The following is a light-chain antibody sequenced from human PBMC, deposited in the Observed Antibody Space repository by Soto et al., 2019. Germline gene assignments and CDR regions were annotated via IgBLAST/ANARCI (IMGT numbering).Light chain of an antibody. J-gene: IGLJ2*01. CDR2: EVS. CDR1: SSDVGGYNY. CDR3: SSYTSSSNVV. Sequence: QSALTQPASVSGSPGQSITISCTGTSSDVGGYNYVSWYQQHPGKAPKRMIYEVSNRPSGVSNRFSGSKSGNTASLTISGLQAEDEADYYCSSYTSSSNVVFGGGTKLTVL. V-gene: IGLV2-14*01.